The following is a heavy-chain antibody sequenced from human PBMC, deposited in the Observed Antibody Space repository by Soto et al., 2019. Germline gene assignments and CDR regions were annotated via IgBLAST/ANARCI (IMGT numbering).Heavy chain of an antibody. V-gene: IGHV5-10-1*01. Sequence: GESLKLSCKGSGYSFTSYWISWVRQIPGKGLEWMGRIDPSDSYTNYSPSFQGHVTISADKSISTAYLQWSSLKASDAAMYYCAGDYYDSSGYSPGDYYDGMDVWGQGTPVTVS. CDR1: GYSFTSYW. CDR3: AGDYYDSSGYSPGDYYDGMDV. D-gene: IGHD3-22*01. CDR2: IDPSDSYT. J-gene: IGHJ6*01.